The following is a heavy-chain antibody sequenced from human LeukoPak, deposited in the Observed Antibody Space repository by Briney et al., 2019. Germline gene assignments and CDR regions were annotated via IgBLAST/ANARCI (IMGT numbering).Heavy chain of an antibody. J-gene: IGHJ4*02. D-gene: IGHD6-19*01. CDR2: THYSGST. V-gene: IGHV4-59*08. Sequence: SETLSLTCTVSGGSISDYYWTWIRRPPGKGPEWIGYTHYSGSTNYNPSLKSRVTISVDTSKNQFSLKLSSVTAADTAVYYCASESVALAGIDYWAREPWSPSPQ. CDR3: ASESVALAGIDY. CDR1: GGSISDYY.